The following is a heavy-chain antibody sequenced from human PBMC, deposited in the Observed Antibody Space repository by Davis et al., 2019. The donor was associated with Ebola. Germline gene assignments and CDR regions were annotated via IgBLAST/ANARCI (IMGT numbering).Heavy chain of an antibody. CDR1: GGSISSSSYY. D-gene: IGHD3-16*01. J-gene: IGHJ4*02. V-gene: IGHV4-39*01. CDR3: ARRRGDGTVDY. CDR2: IYYSGST. Sequence: PSETLSLTCTVSGGSISSSSYYWGWIRQPPGKGLEWIGSIYYSGSTYYNPSLKSRVTISVDTSKNQFSLKLSSVTAADTAVYYCARRRGDGTVDYWGQGTLVTVSS.